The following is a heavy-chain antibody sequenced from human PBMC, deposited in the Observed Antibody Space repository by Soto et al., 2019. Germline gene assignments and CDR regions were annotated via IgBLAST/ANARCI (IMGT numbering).Heavy chain of an antibody. D-gene: IGHD4-17*01. Sequence: ASVKVSCKASGYTFTSYGISWVRQAPGQGLERMGWISAYNGNTNYAQKLQGRVTMTTDTSTSTAYMELRSLRSDDTAVYYCARDYGDYAPGWFDPWGQGTLVTVSS. J-gene: IGHJ5*02. CDR3: ARDYGDYAPGWFDP. CDR2: ISAYNGNT. V-gene: IGHV1-18*01. CDR1: GYTFTSYG.